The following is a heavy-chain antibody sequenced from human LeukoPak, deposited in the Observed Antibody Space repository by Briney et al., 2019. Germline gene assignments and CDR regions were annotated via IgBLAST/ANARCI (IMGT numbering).Heavy chain of an antibody. J-gene: IGHJ3*02. V-gene: IGHV3-23*01. CDR2: ITGSGGNT. Sequence: GGSLRLSCAASGFSFSSYAMSWVRQAPGKGLEWVSVITGSGGNTYYADSVEGRFTISRDNSKNTLYLQINSLRAEDTAVYYCAKERNGYNWDDAFDIWGQGTMVTVSS. CDR3: AKERNGYNWDDAFDI. D-gene: IGHD5-24*01. CDR1: GFSFSSYA.